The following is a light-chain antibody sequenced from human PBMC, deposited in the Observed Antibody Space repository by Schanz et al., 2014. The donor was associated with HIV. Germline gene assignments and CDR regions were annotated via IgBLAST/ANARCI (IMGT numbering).Light chain of an antibody. V-gene: IGKV3-20*01. Sequence: EIVLTQSPGTLSLSPGERATLSCRASQSVSSSYLAWYQQKPGQAPRLLIYGASSRATGIPDRFSGRGSGTDFTLTISRLEPEDFAVYYCQHYGSSFGPGTKVDIK. J-gene: IGKJ3*01. CDR1: QSVSSSY. CDR3: QHYGSS. CDR2: GAS.